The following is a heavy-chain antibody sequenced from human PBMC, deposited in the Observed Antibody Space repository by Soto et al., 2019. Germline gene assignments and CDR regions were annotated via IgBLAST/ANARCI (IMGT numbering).Heavy chain of an antibody. CDR2: INHSGST. J-gene: IGHJ3*02. V-gene: IGHV4-34*01. CDR3: ARGRKKTVAGTQGGAFDI. Sequence: QVQLQQWGAGLLKPSETLSLTCAVYGGSFSGYYWSWIRQPPGKGLEWIGEINHSGSTNYNPSLKSRVTISVDTSKNQFSLKLSSVTAADTAVYYYARGRKKTVAGTQGGAFDIWGQGTMVTVSS. D-gene: IGHD6-19*01. CDR1: GGSFSGYY.